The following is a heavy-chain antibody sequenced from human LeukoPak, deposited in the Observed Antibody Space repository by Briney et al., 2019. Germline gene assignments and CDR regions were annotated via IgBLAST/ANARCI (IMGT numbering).Heavy chain of an antibody. J-gene: IGHJ3*02. D-gene: IGHD4-17*01. CDR2: IYHSGST. Sequence: PSETLSLTCAVSGGSISSSNWWSWVRQPPGKGLEWIGEIYHSGSTNYNPSLKSRVTISVDKSKNQFSLKLSSVTAADTAVYYCARAEGDYVRPPDIWGQGTMVTVSS. V-gene: IGHV4-4*02. CDR3: ARAEGDYVRPPDI. CDR1: GGSISSSNW.